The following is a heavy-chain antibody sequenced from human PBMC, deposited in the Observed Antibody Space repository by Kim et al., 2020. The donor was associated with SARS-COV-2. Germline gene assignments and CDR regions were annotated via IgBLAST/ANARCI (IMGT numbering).Heavy chain of an antibody. V-gene: IGHV3-15*01. Sequence: GGSLRLSCAASGFTFSNAWMSWVRQAPGKGLEWVGRIKSKTDGGTTDYAAPVKGRFTISRDDSKNTLYLQMNSLKTEDTAVYYCTTALRGWEYRNYYYGMDAWGQGTTVTVSS. D-gene: IGHD5-12*01. CDR3: TTALRGWEYRNYYYGMDA. CDR1: GFTFSNAW. J-gene: IGHJ6*02. CDR2: IKSKTDGGTT.